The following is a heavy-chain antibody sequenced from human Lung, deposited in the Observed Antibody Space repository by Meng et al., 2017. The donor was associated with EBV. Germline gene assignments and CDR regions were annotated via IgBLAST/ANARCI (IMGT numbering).Heavy chain of an antibody. CDR3: ARSTFDY. Sequence: QVQLQQGGAGLLKPSETLSLTCAVYGGSFSGSFSGYYWSWIRQAPGKGLEWIGEINDSGSTDYNPSLKNRLTVSVDRSKSQFSLELSSVTAADTAVYYCARSTFDYWGQGTRVTCYS. CDR2: INDSGST. D-gene: IGHD1-26*01. CDR1: GGSFSGSFSGYY. J-gene: IGHJ4*02. V-gene: IGHV4-34*01.